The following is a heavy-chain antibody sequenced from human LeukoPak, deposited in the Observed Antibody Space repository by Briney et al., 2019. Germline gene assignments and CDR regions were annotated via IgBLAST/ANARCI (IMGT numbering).Heavy chain of an antibody. J-gene: IGHJ4*02. CDR2: INSDGSNT. Sequence: PGGSLRLSCAVSGFTFSSYWMHWVRQAPGKGLVWVSRINSDGSNTNYADSVKGRFTISRDNSKNTLYLQMNSLRAEDTAVYYCAKARGTVVPPFDYWGQGTLVTVSS. V-gene: IGHV3-74*01. D-gene: IGHD3-22*01. CDR3: AKARGTVVPPFDY. CDR1: GFTFSSYW.